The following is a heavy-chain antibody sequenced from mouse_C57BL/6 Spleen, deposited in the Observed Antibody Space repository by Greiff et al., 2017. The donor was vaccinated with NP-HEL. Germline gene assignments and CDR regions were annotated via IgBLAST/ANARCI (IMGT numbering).Heavy chain of an antibody. V-gene: IGHV1-76*01. CDR3: ARGLTGYAMDY. Sequence: VQLQQSGAELVRPGASVKLSCKASGYTFTDYYINWVKQRPGQGLEWIARIYPGSGNTYYNEKFKGKATLTAEKSSSTAYMQLSSLTSEDSAGYFCARGLTGYAMDYWGQGTSVTVSS. J-gene: IGHJ4*01. CDR2: IYPGSGNT. D-gene: IGHD4-1*01. CDR1: GYTFTDYY.